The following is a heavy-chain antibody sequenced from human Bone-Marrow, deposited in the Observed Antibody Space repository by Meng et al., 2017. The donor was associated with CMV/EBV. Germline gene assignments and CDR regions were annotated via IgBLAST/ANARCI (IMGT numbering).Heavy chain of an antibody. CDR3: ARDRIVVVPAADHYYYYGMDV. V-gene: IGHV3-21*01. CDR1: GFTFSSYS. CDR2: ISSSSSYI. J-gene: IGHJ6*02. Sequence: GGSLRLSCAASGFTFSSYSMNWVRQAPGKGLEWVSSISSSSSYIYYADSVKGRFTISRDNAKNSLYLQMNSLRAEDTAVYYCARDRIVVVPAADHYYYYGMDVWGQRTTVTVSS. D-gene: IGHD2-2*01.